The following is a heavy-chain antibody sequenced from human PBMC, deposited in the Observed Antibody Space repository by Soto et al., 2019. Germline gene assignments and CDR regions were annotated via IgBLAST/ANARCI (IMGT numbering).Heavy chain of an antibody. Sequence: QLQLQESGPGLVKPSETLSLTCSVSGGSISTSNYYWGWIRQPPGKGLEWIGSIYYTGSTYYNPSLKSLVTIAVDTSKNQFSLKLSSVTAADSAVYFCTRGMSLTGLYWGQGTLITVSS. CDR2: IYYTGST. CDR3: TRGMSLTGLY. D-gene: IGHD3-9*01. V-gene: IGHV4-39*01. J-gene: IGHJ4*02. CDR1: GGSISTSNYY.